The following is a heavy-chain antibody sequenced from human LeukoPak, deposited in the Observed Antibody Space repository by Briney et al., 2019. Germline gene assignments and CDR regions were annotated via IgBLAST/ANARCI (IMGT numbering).Heavy chain of an antibody. CDR2: IYTSGST. V-gene: IGHV4-4*07. CDR3: ARHHDSSGLYGPFDY. Sequence: PSETLSLTCTVSGGSISSYYWSWIRQPAGKGLDGIGRIYTSGSTNYNPSLMSRVTMSVDTSKNQFSLKLSSVTAADTAVYYCARHHDSSGLYGPFDYWGQGTLVTVSS. J-gene: IGHJ4*02. D-gene: IGHD3-22*01. CDR1: GGSISSYY.